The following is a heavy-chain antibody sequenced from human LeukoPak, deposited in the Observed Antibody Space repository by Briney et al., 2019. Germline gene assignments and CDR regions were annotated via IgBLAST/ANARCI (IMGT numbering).Heavy chain of an antibody. D-gene: IGHD3-9*01. Sequence: SETLSLTCTVSGGSISSGVYYWNWIRQHPGKGLEWIGYIYYIGSTCYNPSLEIRVSISVDTSKNQFSLQLTSLTAADTAVYFCAREQILTAYHPYDPIAQSYGMPVWGQGTPVTVSS. CDR1: GGSISSGVYY. CDR3: AREQILTAYHPYDPIAQSYGMPV. V-gene: IGHV4-31*03. J-gene: IGHJ6*02. CDR2: IYYIGST.